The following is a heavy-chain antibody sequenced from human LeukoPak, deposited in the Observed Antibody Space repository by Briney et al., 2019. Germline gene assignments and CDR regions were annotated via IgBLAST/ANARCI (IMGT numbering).Heavy chain of an antibody. Sequence: TPSETLSLTCAVSGGSISSSNWWSWVRQPPGKGLEWIGEIYHSGSTNYNPSLKSRVTISVDKSKNQFSLELSSVTAADTAVYYCASKHARYCSGGSCYPDYWGQGTLVTVSS. J-gene: IGHJ4*02. CDR3: ASKHARYCSGGSCYPDY. CDR1: GGSISSSNW. D-gene: IGHD2-15*01. V-gene: IGHV4-4*02. CDR2: IYHSGST.